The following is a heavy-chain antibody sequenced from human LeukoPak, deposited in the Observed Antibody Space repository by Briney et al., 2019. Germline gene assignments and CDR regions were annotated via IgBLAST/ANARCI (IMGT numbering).Heavy chain of an antibody. D-gene: IGHD2-21*02. Sequence: PGGSLRLSCAASGFTFISYGMQWVRQAPGKGLVWVSCINPVGSSTSYADSVNGRFTVSRDNAKNTLYLQGNSLRAEDTAVYFCTRELPREVTLDYWGQGTLVTVSS. CDR3: TRELPREVTLDY. J-gene: IGHJ4*01. CDR1: GFTFISYG. CDR2: INPVGSST. V-gene: IGHV3-74*01.